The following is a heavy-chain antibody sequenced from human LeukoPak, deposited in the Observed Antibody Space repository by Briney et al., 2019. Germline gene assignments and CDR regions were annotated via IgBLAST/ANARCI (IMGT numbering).Heavy chain of an antibody. J-gene: IGHJ4*02. Sequence: GGSLRLSCEASGFIFSTYNMHWVRQAPGKGLAWVASISYDGNNKNYADSVKGRFTVSRDNSKNTLYLQMNSLSAEDTAVHYCARDQDGYWGQGTLVTVSS. CDR3: ARDQDGY. CDR2: ISYDGNNK. CDR1: GFIFSTYN. V-gene: IGHV3-30-3*01.